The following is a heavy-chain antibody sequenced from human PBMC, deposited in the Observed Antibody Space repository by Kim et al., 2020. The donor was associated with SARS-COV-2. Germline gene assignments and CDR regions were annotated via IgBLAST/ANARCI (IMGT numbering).Heavy chain of an antibody. CDR1: GFTFSSYA. D-gene: IGHD6-19*01. CDR2: ISYDENNK. Sequence: GGSLRLSCAASGFTFSSYAMHWVRQAPGKGLEWVAVISYDENNKYYADSVKGRFTISRDNSKNTLYLQMNSLRPEDTGVYYCARGTGQWLVPPDYWGQGTLVTVSS. J-gene: IGHJ4*02. V-gene: IGHV3-30-3*01. CDR3: ARGTGQWLVPPDY.